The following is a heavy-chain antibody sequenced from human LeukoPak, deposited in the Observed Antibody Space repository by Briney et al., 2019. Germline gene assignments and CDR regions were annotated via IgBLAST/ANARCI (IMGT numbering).Heavy chain of an antibody. J-gene: IGHJ4*02. Sequence: GGSLRLSCAASGFTFSNFWMHWVRQAPGKGLVWVALIYGDGSFTRYADSVKGRFTISRDNAKNTVYLQMNSLRAEDTAVYYCARDRAVFGVVINDYWGQGTLVTVSS. CDR2: IYGDGSFT. V-gene: IGHV3-74*01. CDR3: ARDRAVFGVVINDY. D-gene: IGHD3-3*01. CDR1: GFTFSNFW.